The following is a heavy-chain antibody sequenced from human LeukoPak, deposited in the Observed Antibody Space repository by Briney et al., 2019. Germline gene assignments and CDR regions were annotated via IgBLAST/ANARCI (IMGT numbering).Heavy chain of an antibody. CDR1: GFTVSSNY. CDR3: ARALYDSSGYYYGPPGY. Sequence: GGSLRLSCAASGFTVSSNYMSWVRQAPGKGLEWVSVIYSGGSTYYADSVKGRFTISRDNSKNTLYLQMKSLRAEDTAVYYCARALYDSSGYYYGPPGYWGQGTLVTVSS. CDR2: IYSGGST. D-gene: IGHD3-22*01. J-gene: IGHJ4*02. V-gene: IGHV3-66*01.